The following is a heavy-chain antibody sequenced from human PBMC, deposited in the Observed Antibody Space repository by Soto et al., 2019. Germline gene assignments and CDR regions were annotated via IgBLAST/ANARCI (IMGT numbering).Heavy chain of an antibody. CDR3: ATYYYVSGCILPPPTRSLDY. CDR2: IIPIFGTA. CDR1: GGTFSSYA. V-gene: IGHV1-69*13. D-gene: IGHD3-10*01. J-gene: IGHJ4*02. Sequence: SVKVSCKASGGTFSSYAISWVRQAPGQGLEWMGGIIPIFGTANYAQKFQGRVTITADESTSTAYMELSSLRSEDTAVYYCATYYYVSGCILPPPTRSLDYWGKGLLVTVSS.